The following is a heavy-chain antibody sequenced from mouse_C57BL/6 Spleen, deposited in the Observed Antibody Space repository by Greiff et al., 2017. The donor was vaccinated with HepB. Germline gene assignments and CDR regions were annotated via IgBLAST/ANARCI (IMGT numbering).Heavy chain of an antibody. D-gene: IGHD1-1*01. V-gene: IGHV1-26*01. Sequence: EVQLQQSGPELVKPGASVKISCKASGYTFTDYYMNWVKQSHGKSLEWIGDINPNNGGTSYNQKFKGKATLTVDKSSSTAYMELRSLTSEDSAVYYCAREGSYYGRTYWGQGTLVTVSA. CDR2: INPNNGGT. CDR3: AREGSYYGRTY. CDR1: GYTFTDYY. J-gene: IGHJ3*01.